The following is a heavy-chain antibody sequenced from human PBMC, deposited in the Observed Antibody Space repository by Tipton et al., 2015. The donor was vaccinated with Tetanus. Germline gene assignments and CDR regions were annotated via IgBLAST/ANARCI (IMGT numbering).Heavy chain of an antibody. CDR3: ARQITAADAFDT. V-gene: IGHV4-59*08. CDR1: GGSISSYY. CDR2: IYYSGGT. Sequence: LVKPSETLSPTCTVSGGSISSYYWSWIRQPPGKGLEWIGYIYYSGGTNYNPSLKSRVTILVDTSKNQFSLKLSSVTAADTAVYYCARQITAADAFDTWGQGTMVTVSS. J-gene: IGHJ3*02. D-gene: IGHD3-16*01.